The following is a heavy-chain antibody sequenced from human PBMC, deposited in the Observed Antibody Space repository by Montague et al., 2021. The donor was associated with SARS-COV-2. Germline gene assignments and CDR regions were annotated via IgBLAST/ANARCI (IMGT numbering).Heavy chain of an antibody. CDR3: ARGRIEVSMIVVVLTGASYYMDV. CDR2: INNSGST. J-gene: IGHJ6*03. CDR1: GGSFSGHY. D-gene: IGHD3-22*01. Sequence: SETLSLTCAVYGGSFSGHYRSWIRQPPGKGLEWIGEINNSGSTNYNPPLKSRVTISVDTSKNQFSLKLHSVTAADTAVYYCARGRIEVSMIVVVLTGASYYMDVWGKGTTVTVSS. V-gene: IGHV4-34*01.